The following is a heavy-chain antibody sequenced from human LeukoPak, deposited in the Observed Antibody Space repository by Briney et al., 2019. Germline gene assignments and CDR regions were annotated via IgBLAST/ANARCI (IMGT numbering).Heavy chain of an antibody. J-gene: IGHJ4*02. V-gene: IGHV3-48*01. D-gene: IGHD5-24*01. CDR2: ITISSSSI. CDR3: AKSGYNRFDY. CDR1: GFTFSIYN. Sequence: GGSLRLSCAASGFTFSIYNMNWVRQAPGKGLEWVSYITISSSSIYYADSVKGRFTISRDNAKNSLYLQMNSLRVEDTAVYYCAKSGYNRFDYWGQGTLVTVSS.